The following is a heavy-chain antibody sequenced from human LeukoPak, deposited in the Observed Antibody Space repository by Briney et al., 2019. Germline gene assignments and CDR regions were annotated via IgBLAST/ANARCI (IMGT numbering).Heavy chain of an antibody. J-gene: IGHJ3*02. Sequence: GGSLRLSCAASGLTFSGYVMSWVRQAAGKGLEWVSGISGSGGSTYYADSVKGRFTISRDNSKNTLYLQMNGLRAEDTAVYYCAKEGSMKGAFDIWGQGTMVTVSS. CDR3: AKEGSMKGAFDI. V-gene: IGHV3-23*01. D-gene: IGHD3-10*01. CDR1: GLTFSGYV. CDR2: ISGSGGST.